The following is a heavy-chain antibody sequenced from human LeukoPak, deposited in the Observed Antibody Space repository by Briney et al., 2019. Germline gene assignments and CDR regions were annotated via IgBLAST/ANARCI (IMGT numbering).Heavy chain of an antibody. CDR3: ARGSRSYGLDY. V-gene: IGHV4-61*02. CDR1: GGPISSGSYY. Sequence: SQTLSLTCTVSGGPISSGSYYWSWIRQPAGKGLEWIGRIYTSGSTNYNPSPKSRVTISVDTSKNQFSLKLSSVTAADTAVYYCARGSRSYGLDYWGQGTLVTVSS. CDR2: IYTSGST. D-gene: IGHD1-26*01. J-gene: IGHJ4*02.